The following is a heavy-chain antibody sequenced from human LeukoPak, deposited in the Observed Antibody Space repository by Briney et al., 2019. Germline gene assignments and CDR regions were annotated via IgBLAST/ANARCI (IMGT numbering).Heavy chain of an antibody. Sequence: SETLSLTCTVSLDSTTSNFWSWVRQPPGKGLEWIWEIHRSGSPNYNPSLQSRVTISIDRSRNQIVLELSSVTAADTAVYYCAREILGGFNPEAYWGQGILVTVSS. J-gene: IGHJ4*02. D-gene: IGHD1-14*01. CDR2: IHRSGSP. CDR1: LDSTTSNF. CDR3: AREILGGFNPEAY. V-gene: IGHV4-4*02.